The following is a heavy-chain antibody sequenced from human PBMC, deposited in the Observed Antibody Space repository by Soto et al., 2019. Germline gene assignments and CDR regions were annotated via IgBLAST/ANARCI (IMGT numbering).Heavy chain of an antibody. J-gene: IGHJ6*03. D-gene: IGHD3-10*01. CDR1: GYSFTSYW. CDR3: ARHLSIPDYYGSSRANDYYYMDV. Sequence: GESLKISCKGSGYSFTSYWIGWVRQMPGKGLEWMGIIYPGDSDTRYSPSFQGQVTISADKSISTAYLQWSSLKASDTAMYYCARHLSIPDYYGSSRANDYYYMDVWGKGTTVTVSS. V-gene: IGHV5-51*01. CDR2: IYPGDSDT.